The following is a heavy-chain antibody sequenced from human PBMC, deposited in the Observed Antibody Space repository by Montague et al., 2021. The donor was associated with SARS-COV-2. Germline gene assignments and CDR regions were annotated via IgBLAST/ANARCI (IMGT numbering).Heavy chain of an antibody. Sequence: SETLSLTCTVSCGSVTNDDWSWIRQPQGKGLEWIGHIFITGDTNXXPSLKSRVIISVDTAKSQFSLKLTSVTAADTAIYYCAGYYESSFDVWGQGTTVTVSS. D-gene: IGHD3-22*01. V-gene: IGHV4-4*08. CDR1: CGSVTNDD. CDR3: AGYYESSFDV. CDR2: IFITGDT. J-gene: IGHJ6*02.